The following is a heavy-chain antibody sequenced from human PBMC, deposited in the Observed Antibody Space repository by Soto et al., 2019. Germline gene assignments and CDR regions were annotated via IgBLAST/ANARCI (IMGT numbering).Heavy chain of an antibody. CDR3: ARDIVVVPAATHYYYYGMDV. J-gene: IGHJ6*02. V-gene: IGHV4-4*07. Sequence: SETLSLTCTVSGGSISSYYWSWIRQPAGKGLEWIGRIYTSGSTNYNPSLKSRVTMSVDTSKNQFSLKLSSVTAADTAVYYCARDIVVVPAATHYYYYGMDVWGQGTTVTVS. D-gene: IGHD2-2*01. CDR2: IYTSGST. CDR1: GGSISSYY.